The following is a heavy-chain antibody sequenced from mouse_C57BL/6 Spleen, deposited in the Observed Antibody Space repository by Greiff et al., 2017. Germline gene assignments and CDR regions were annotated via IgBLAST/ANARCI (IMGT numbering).Heavy chain of an antibody. CDR2: ISYDGSN. J-gene: IGHJ2*01. D-gene: IGHD2-2*01. Sequence: EVKLMESGPGLVKPSQSLSLTCSVTGYSITSGYYWNWIRQFPGNKLEWMGYISYDGSNNYNASLKNRISLTRDTSKNQFILKLNSVTTEDTATYCCVYYGYDGGFDYWGQGTTLTVSS. CDR3: VYYGYDGGFDY. CDR1: GYSITSGYY. V-gene: IGHV3-6*01.